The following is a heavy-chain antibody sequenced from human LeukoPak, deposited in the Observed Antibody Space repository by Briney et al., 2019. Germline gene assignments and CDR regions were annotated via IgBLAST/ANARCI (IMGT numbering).Heavy chain of an antibody. D-gene: IGHD7-27*01. CDR2: IWYDGSNK. CDR3: ARSGTGDFQYYFDY. CDR1: GFTFSSCG. J-gene: IGHJ4*02. Sequence: GGSLRLSCAASGFTFSSCGMHWVRQAPGKGLEWVAVIWYDGSNKYYADSVKGRFTISRDNSKNTLYLQMNSLRAEDTAVYYCARSGTGDFQYYFDYWGQGTLVTVSS. V-gene: IGHV3-33*01.